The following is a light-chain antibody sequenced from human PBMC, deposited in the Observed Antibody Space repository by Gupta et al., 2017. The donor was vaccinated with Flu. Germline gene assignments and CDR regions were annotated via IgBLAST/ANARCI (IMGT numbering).Light chain of an antibody. Sequence: EIVLTQSPGTLFLSPGERATVSCRASQSVTNNYLAWYQQRPGQAPRLLINGASSRATGIPDRFSGSGSGTDFTLIISRLEPEDFAVYYCQQYGFSPITFGQGTRLEIK. J-gene: IGKJ5*01. V-gene: IGKV3-20*01. CDR1: QSVTNNY. CDR3: QQYGFSPIT. CDR2: GAS.